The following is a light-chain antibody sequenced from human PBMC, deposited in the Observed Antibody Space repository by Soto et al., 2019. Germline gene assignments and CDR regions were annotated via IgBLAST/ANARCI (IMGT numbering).Light chain of an antibody. V-gene: IGKV3-20*01. Sequence: EVVLTQSPVTLSLSPGERATLSCRASQSFRGLLAWYQQKPGQAPRLLIYGASSRATGIPDRFSGSGSGTDFTLTISRLEPEDFAVYYCQQYGSSVFTFGPGTKVDIK. CDR3: QQYGSSVFT. J-gene: IGKJ3*01. CDR2: GAS. CDR1: QSFRGL.